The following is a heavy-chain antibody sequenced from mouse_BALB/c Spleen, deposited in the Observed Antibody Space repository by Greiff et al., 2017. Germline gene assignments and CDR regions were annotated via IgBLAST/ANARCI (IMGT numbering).Heavy chain of an antibody. CDR1: GYSFTDYI. Sequence: EVQLQQTGPELVKPGASVKISCKASGYSFTDYIMLWVKQSHGKSLEWIGNINPYYGSTSYNLKFKGKATLTVDKSSSTAYMQLNSLTSEDSAVYYCARGKVYDGYFRYAMDYWGQGTSVTVSS. V-gene: IGHV1-39*01. CDR3: ARGKVYDGYFRYAMDY. D-gene: IGHD2-3*01. CDR2: INPYYGST. J-gene: IGHJ4*01.